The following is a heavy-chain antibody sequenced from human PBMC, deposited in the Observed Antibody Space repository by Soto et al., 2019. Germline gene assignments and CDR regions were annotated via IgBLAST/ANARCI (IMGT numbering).Heavy chain of an antibody. J-gene: IGHJ4*02. CDR1: GFKFDDYA. CDR3: TRDLFQDNSAQPFDY. CDR2: IRSRSYAGTT. V-gene: IGHV3-49*04. Sequence: GGSLRLSCASSGFKFDDYAMSWVRQAPGRGLEWVGYIRSRSYAGTTAYAASVEGRFIISRDDTKSIAYLQMHGLRIEDTAVYYCTRDLFQDNSAQPFDYWGQGTLVTVSS.